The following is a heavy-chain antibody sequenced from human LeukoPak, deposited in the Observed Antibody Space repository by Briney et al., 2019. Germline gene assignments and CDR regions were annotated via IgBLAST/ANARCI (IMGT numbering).Heavy chain of an antibody. Sequence: ASVKVSCKASGYTFTSYDINWVREPTRQALEWIGWMNPNSGNTGYAQKFQGRVTMTRNTSISTAYMELSSLRSEDTAVYYCARVLRGGGYFYSPTFRYFDYWGQGTLVTVSS. V-gene: IGHV1-8*01. CDR2: MNPNSGNT. CDR1: GYTFTSYD. CDR3: ARVLRGGGYFYSPTFRYFDY. J-gene: IGHJ4*02. D-gene: IGHD3-22*01.